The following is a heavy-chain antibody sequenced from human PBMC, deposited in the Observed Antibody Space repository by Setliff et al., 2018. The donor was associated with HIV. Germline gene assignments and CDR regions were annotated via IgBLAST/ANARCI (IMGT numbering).Heavy chain of an antibody. CDR1: GGSISSSGYY. J-gene: IGHJ4*02. V-gene: IGHV4-31*02. Sequence: SSETLSLTCSVSGGSISSSGYYWSWIRQHPGKGLDWIGRVYYSGSTDYNPSLQSRATLSIDTSKNQFSLKLTSVIAADTAIYYCARGPFVLRFLERLVYFDYWGQGKRVTVSS. CDR2: VYYSGST. CDR3: ARGPFVLRFLERLVYFDY. D-gene: IGHD3-3*01.